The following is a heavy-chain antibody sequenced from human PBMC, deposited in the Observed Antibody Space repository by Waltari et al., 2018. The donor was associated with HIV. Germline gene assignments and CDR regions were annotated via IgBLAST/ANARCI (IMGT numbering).Heavy chain of an antibody. Sequence: QVQLIQSGAAVKKPGASVKVSCKVFGYTITELSMHWVRQAPGKGLEWMGGFDPEDDETIYAQKFQGRVTMTEDTSTDSAYMELSSLTSEDTAVYYCATGGGTTSIQLYDLDVWGQGTTVTVSS. CDR3: ATGGGTTSIQLYDLDV. CDR1: GYTITELS. CDR2: FDPEDDET. J-gene: IGHJ6*02. D-gene: IGHD1-26*01. V-gene: IGHV1-24*01.